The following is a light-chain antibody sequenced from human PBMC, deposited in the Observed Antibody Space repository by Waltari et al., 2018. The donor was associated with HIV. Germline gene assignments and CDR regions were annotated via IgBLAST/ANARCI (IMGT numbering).Light chain of an antibody. CDR2: DAS. V-gene: IGKV1-33*01. CDR3: QQYNNWYT. Sequence: DIQMTQSPSSLSASVGDRVTITCRASQNITTYLNWYQQKPGKAPNLLIYDASTRATGIPARFSGSGSGTEFTLTISSLQSEDSAVYYCQQYNNWYTFAQGTKLEIK. J-gene: IGKJ2*01. CDR1: QNITTY.